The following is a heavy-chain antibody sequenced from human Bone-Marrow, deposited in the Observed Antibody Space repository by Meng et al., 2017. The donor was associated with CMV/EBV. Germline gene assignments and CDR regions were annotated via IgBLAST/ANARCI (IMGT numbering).Heavy chain of an antibody. CDR3: AREGWLQYPRYYYYGMDV. J-gene: IGHJ6*02. V-gene: IGHV1-69*10. CDR2: IIPILGIA. Sequence: SVKVSCKASGGTFSSYAISWVRQAPGQGLEWMGGIIPILGIANYAQKFQGRVTITADKSTSTAYMELSSLRSEDTAVYYCAREGWLQYPRYYYYGMDVWGQGTTVTVSS. D-gene: IGHD4-11*01. CDR1: GGTFSSYA.